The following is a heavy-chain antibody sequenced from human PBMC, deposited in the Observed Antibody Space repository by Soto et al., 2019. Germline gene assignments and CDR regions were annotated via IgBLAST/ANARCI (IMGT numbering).Heavy chain of an antibody. CDR2: IYYSGST. Sequence: PSETLSLTCTVSGGSISSVGYYWSWVRQHPGKGLEWIGYIYYSGSTYYNPSLKSRLTISVDTSKNQFSLKLNSVTAADTAMYYCARFLSGYCSSTSCQDDAFDIWGQGTMVTVS. J-gene: IGHJ3*02. CDR1: GGSISSVGYY. CDR3: ARFLSGYCSSTSCQDDAFDI. V-gene: IGHV4-31*03. D-gene: IGHD2-2*01.